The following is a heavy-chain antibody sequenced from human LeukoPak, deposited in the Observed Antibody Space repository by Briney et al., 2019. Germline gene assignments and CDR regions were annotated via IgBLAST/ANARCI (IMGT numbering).Heavy chain of an antibody. V-gene: IGHV1-2*06. CDR3: ARSAGHCNNGVCFTDYYIDV. J-gene: IGHJ6*03. Sequence: ASVKVSCKASGYTFTDSHIHWVRQAPGQGLEWMGRINPNSGDPNYPQNFQGRVTMTRDTSISTAYMEMSSLTSDDTAVYYCARSAGHCNNGVCFTDYYIDVWGTGTTITVSS. D-gene: IGHD2-8*01. CDR1: GYTFTDSH. CDR2: INPNSGDP.